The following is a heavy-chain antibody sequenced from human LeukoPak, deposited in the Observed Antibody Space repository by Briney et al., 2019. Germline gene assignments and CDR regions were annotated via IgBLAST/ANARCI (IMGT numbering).Heavy chain of an antibody. V-gene: IGHV4-38-2*02. CDR2: VYRSGST. J-gene: IGHJ4*02. D-gene: IGHD7-27*01. CDR1: GYSISSGYH. Sequence: PSETLSLTCVVSGYSISSGYHGGWIRQPPGGGLEWIGSVYRSGSTYYNPSLKSRVTISVDTSKNQISQKVRSVTAADTAVYYCARENWVFDYWGQGILVTVSS. CDR3: ARENWVFDY.